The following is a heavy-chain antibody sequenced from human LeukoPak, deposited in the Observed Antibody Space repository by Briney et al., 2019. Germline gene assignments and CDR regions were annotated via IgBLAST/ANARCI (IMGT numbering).Heavy chain of an antibody. J-gene: IGHJ4*02. V-gene: IGHV4-59*01. CDR1: GGSISPYY. Sequence: SETLSLTCTVSGGSISPYYWSWLRQTPGEGLEWLRYIVDTGTTTNYTPSLKSRVTISVDTSKYQLSLKLSSVTAADTAVYYCARVGDGNDFVYWGQGTLVTVSS. CDR3: ARVGDGNDFVY. D-gene: IGHD1-1*01. CDR2: IVDTGTT.